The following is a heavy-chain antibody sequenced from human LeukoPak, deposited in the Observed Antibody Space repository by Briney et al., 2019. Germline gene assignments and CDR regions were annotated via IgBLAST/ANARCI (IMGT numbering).Heavy chain of an antibody. CDR1: GDSISGYY. V-gene: IGHV4-59*08. CDR3: ARHRTMVTSFDY. J-gene: IGHJ4*01. D-gene: IGHD4/OR15-4a*01. Sequence: PSETLSLTCTVSGDSISGYYWSWIRQSPGKGLEWIGYIYYSGSTNYNPSLTSRVTISVDTSKDHFSLKMTSVTAADTAVYCCARHRTMVTSFDYWGQGTLVIVSS. CDR2: IYYSGST.